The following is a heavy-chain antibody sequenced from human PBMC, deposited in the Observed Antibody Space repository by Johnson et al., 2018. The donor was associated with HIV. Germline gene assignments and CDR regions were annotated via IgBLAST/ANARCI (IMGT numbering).Heavy chain of an antibody. CDR3: ALSGGAAAYDAFDI. CDR2: ILYDGSNK. J-gene: IGHJ3*02. D-gene: IGHD6-13*01. V-gene: IGHV3-30*02. Sequence: QVQLVESGGGVVQPGRSLRLSCAASGFTFSSYAMHWVRQAPGKGLEWVAFILYDGSNKYYVDSVKGRFTISRDNSKNTLSLQMNSLRAEDTAVYYCALSGGAAAYDAFDIWGQGTMVTVSS. CDR1: GFTFSSYA.